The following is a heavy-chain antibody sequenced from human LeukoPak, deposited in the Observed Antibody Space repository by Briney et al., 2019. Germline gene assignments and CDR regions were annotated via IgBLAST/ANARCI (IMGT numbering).Heavy chain of an antibody. V-gene: IGHV3-23*01. Sequence: PVGSLRLSCAASGFTFTDYAMGCVRQAPRQGLEWASTISASGSTTYYADSVRGRLTISRDNSKNTLSLQMSSLRAEDTAVYYCAKARTPYNSGFDYWGQGTLVAVSS. J-gene: IGHJ4*02. CDR1: GFTFTDYA. CDR2: ISASGSTT. CDR3: AKARTPYNSGFDY. D-gene: IGHD6-19*01.